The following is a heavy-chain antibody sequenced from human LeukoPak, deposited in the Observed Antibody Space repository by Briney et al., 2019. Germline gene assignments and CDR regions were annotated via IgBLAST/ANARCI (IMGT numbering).Heavy chain of an antibody. J-gene: IGHJ4*02. CDR1: GFTFSSYG. CDR3: AKGGEWELLNPHYFDY. CDR2: IRYDGSNK. D-gene: IGHD1-26*01. V-gene: IGHV3-30*02. Sequence: AGGSLRLSCAASGFTFSSYGMHWVRQAPGKGLEWVAFIRYDGSNKYYADSVKGRFTISRDNSKNTLYLQMNSLRAEDTAVYYCAKGGEWELLNPHYFDYWGQGTLVTVSS.